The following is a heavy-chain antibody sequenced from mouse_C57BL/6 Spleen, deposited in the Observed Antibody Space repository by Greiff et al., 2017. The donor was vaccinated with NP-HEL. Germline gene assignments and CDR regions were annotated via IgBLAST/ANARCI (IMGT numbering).Heavy chain of an antibody. CDR3: AKIYYDYYYAMDY. V-gene: IGHV1-22*01. J-gene: IGHJ4*01. CDR1: GYTFTDYN. CDR2: INPNNGGT. D-gene: IGHD2-4*01. Sequence: VQLQQSGPELVKPGASVKMSCKASGYTFTDYNMHWVKQSHGKSLEWIGYINPNNGGTSYNQKFKGKATLTVNKSSSTAYMELRSLTSEDSAVYYCAKIYYDYYYAMDYWGQGTSVTVSS.